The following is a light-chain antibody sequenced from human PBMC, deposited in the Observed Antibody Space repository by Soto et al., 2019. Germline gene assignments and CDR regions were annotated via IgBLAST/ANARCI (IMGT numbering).Light chain of an antibody. CDR3: QQYGSSPLT. V-gene: IGKV3-20*01. J-gene: IGKJ4*01. CDR2: GAS. CDR1: QSVSSSY. Sequence: EIVFTQSPGTLSLSPGKRATLSCRASQSVSSSYLAWYQQKPGQAPRLLIYGASSRATGIPDRFSGSGSGTDFTLTISRLEPEDFAVYYCQQYGSSPLTFGGGTKVDIK.